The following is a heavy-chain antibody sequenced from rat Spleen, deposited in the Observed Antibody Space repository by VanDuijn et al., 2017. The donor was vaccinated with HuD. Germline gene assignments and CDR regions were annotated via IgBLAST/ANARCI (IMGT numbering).Heavy chain of an antibody. V-gene: IGHV5-27*01. J-gene: IGHJ2*01. CDR1: GFTFSNYY. CDR3: ATYYGYNYYFDY. CDR2: ISPSGGST. D-gene: IGHD1-9*01. Sequence: EVQMVESGGGLVKPGRSLKLSCAASGFTFSNYYMAWVRQAPTKGLEWVASISPSGGSTYYPDSVKGRFTISRDNAKSTLYLQMDSLRSEDTATYYCATYYGYNYYFDYWGQGVMVTVSS.